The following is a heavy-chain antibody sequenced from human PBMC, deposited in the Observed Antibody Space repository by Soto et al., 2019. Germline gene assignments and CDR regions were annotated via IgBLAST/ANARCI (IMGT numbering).Heavy chain of an antibody. Sequence: EVQVVESGGGLVQPGGSLRLSCAASGFIVSSNYMTWVRQAPEKGLEWVSVIYSDCNTYYADSVKGRFTISRHNSKNTLHLQMNHMRVEDTAVYYCAKVGYSSNCPLLFSWFDPWGQGTLVAVAS. CDR3: AKVGYSSNCPLLFSWFDP. CDR2: IYSDCNT. D-gene: IGHD6-13*01. CDR1: GFIVSSNY. V-gene: IGHV3-53*04. J-gene: IGHJ5*02.